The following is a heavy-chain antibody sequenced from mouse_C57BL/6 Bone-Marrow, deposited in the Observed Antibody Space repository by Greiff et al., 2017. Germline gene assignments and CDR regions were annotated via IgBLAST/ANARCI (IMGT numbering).Heavy chain of an antibody. CDR1: YFAFTASA. CDR3: ASYSSYPDY. V-gene: IGHV1-49*01. Sequence: LKQSGAELVRPGSSVKLSCKDSYFAFTASAMHWVKQRPGNGLEWIGYFTMYSDATEYSENFKGKATLTANTSSSTAYMELSSLTSEDSAVYYCASYSSYPDYWGQGTTLTVSS. J-gene: IGHJ2*01. CDR2: FTMYSDAT. D-gene: IGHD2-5*01.